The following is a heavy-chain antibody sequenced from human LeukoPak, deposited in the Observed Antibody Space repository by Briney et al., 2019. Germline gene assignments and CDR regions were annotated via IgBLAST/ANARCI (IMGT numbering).Heavy chain of an antibody. CDR2: IYHSGST. Sequence: PSETLSLTCAVSGGPISSSNWWSWVRQPPRKGLEWIGEIYHSGSTNYNPSLKSRVTISVDKSKNQFSLKLSSVTAADTAVYYCARDLGIAVAKDAFDIWGQGTMVTVSS. V-gene: IGHV4-4*02. D-gene: IGHD6-19*01. CDR1: GGPISSSNW. CDR3: ARDLGIAVAKDAFDI. J-gene: IGHJ3*02.